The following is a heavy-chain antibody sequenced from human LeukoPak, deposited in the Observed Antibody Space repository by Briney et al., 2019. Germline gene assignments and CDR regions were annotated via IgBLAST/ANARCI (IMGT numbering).Heavy chain of an antibody. V-gene: IGHV4-34*01. CDR1: GGSFSGYY. Sequence: SETLSLTCAVYGGSFSGYYWSWIRQPPGKGLEWIGEINHSGSTNYNPSLKSRVTISVDTSKNQFSLKLSSVTAADTAVYYCARAYDFWSGYYLWGQGTLVTVSS. CDR3: ARAYDFWSGYYL. CDR2: INHSGST. D-gene: IGHD3-3*01. J-gene: IGHJ4*02.